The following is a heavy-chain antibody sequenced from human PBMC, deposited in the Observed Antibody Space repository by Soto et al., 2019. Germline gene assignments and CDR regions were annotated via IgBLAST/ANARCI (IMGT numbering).Heavy chain of an antibody. V-gene: IGHV4-39*02. J-gene: IGHJ5*02. D-gene: IGHD3-10*01. CDR1: GDSIISSDFY. CDR2: IFYLVSS. Sequence: SETLSLTCTVSGDSIISSDFYCRWVRQPRGKGLEWIGSIFYLVSSYYNPSLKSRVTMSVDTSKNQFSLRLRSVTAADTAVYYCARDRGGTWMYKCFEPWGQGTTVTVAS. CDR3: ARDRGGTWMYKCFEP.